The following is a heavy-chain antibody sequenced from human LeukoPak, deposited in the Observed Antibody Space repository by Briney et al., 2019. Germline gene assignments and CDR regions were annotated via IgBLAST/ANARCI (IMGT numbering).Heavy chain of an antibody. V-gene: IGHV3-7*01. CDR1: GFTFSSYW. D-gene: IGHD5-18*01. Sequence: GGSLRLSCTASGFTFSSYWMSWVRQAPGKGLEWVANIKQDGSERYYVDSVKGRFTISRDNAENSLSLQMNSLRAEDTALYYCARVLSFGSTYGLDYWGQGTLVTVSS. J-gene: IGHJ4*02. CDR2: IKQDGSER. CDR3: ARVLSFGSTYGLDY.